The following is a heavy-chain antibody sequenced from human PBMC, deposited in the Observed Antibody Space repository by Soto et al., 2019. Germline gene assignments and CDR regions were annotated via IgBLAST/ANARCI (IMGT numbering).Heavy chain of an antibody. D-gene: IGHD3-10*01. CDR1: GGSMSYYY. CDR3: AKVGPYDSGSYMFRYNWFGP. V-gene: IGHV4-59*12. J-gene: IGHJ5*02. Sequence: SETLSLTCTVSGGSMSYYYWSWIRQPPGKGLEWIGYIYYSGSTNYNPSLKSRVTISVDKSKNTVDLQMNSLRAEDTAVYYCAKVGPYDSGSYMFRYNWFGPWGPGTLVTVSS. CDR2: IYYSGST.